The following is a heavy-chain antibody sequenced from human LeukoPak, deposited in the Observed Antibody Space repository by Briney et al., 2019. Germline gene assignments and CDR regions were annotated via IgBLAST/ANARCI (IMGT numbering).Heavy chain of an antibody. J-gene: IGHJ4*02. V-gene: IGHV3-21*01. Sequence: KAGGSLRLSCAASGFTFSSRSMNWVRQAPGKGLEWISAITSGSTCIYYADSVKGRFTTSRDNARNSLHLQMDSLRVEDTAVYYCARILYDTSGYRLDYWGQGTLVTVS. CDR2: ITSGSTCI. CDR1: GFTFSSRS. D-gene: IGHD3-22*01. CDR3: ARILYDTSGYRLDY.